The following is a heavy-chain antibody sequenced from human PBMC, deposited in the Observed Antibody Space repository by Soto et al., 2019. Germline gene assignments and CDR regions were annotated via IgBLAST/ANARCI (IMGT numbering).Heavy chain of an antibody. J-gene: IGHJ6*02. V-gene: IGHV3-7*03. D-gene: IGHD2-2*01. CDR1: GFTFSSYW. CDR3: ARDQRVVLPAAHYYYYGMDV. CDR2: IKQDGSEK. Sequence: GSLRLSCAASGFTFSSYWMSWVRQAPGKGLEWVANIKQDGSEKYYVDSVKGRFTISRDNAKNSLYLQMNSLRAEDTAVYYCARDQRVVLPAAHYYYYGMDVWGQGTTVTVSS.